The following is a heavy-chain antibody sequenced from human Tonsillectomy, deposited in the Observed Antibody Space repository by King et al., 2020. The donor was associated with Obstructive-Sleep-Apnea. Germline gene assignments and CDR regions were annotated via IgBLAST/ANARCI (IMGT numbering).Heavy chain of an antibody. V-gene: IGHV4-39*07. D-gene: IGHD2-21*02. J-gene: IGHJ3*02. CDR1: GGSISSSNYY. CDR2: IYYSGST. Sequence: QLQLQESGPGLVKPSETLSLTCTVSGGSISSSNYYWGWIRQPPGKGLEWIGSIYYSGSTYYNPSLKSRVTLSVDTSKNHFSLKLSSVTAADTAVYYCARTAYCGADCYSYGAFDIWGQGTMVTVAS. CDR3: ARTAYCGADCYSYGAFDI.